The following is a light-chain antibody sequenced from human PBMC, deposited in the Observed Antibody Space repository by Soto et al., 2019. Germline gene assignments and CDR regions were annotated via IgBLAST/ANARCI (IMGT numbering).Light chain of an antibody. V-gene: IGLV2-14*01. CDR2: EVS. CDR3: SSYSTTTKGVL. Sequence: QSVLTQPASVSGSLGQSITISCTGTSSDVGGYIYVSWFQHHPGKAPKLMIYEVSNRPSGVSNRFSGSRSHNTASLTISGLQAEDEAIYYCSSYSTTTKGVLFGGGTKVTVL. J-gene: IGLJ2*01. CDR1: SSDVGGYIY.